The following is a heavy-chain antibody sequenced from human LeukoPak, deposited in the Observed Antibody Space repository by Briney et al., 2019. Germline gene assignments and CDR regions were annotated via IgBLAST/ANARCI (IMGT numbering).Heavy chain of an antibody. CDR2: IYSGGST. V-gene: IGHV3-53*01. CDR1: GFMFSSNW. D-gene: IGHD3-3*01. CDR3: ASMTYYDFWSGYYPY. J-gene: IGHJ4*02. Sequence: GGSLRLSCAASGFMFSSNWMSWVRLAPGKGLEWVSVIYSGGSTYYADSVKGRFTISRDNSKNTLYLQMNSLRAEDTAVYYCASMTYYDFWSGYYPYWGQGTLVTVSS.